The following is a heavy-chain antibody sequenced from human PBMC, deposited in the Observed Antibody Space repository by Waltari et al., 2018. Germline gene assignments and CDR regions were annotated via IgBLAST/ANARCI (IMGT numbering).Heavy chain of an antibody. J-gene: IGHJ4*02. CDR3: ARGDGTQPYYFDY. CDR2: IYYCGST. D-gene: IGHD1-1*01. V-gene: IGHV4-59*11. CDR1: GGSISSHY. Sequence: QVQLQESGPGLVKPSETLSLTCTVSGGSISSHYWSWIRQPPGKGLEWIGYIYYCGSTNYNPSLKSRVTISVDTSKNQFSLKLSSVTAADTAVYYCARGDGTQPYYFDYWGQGTLVTVSS.